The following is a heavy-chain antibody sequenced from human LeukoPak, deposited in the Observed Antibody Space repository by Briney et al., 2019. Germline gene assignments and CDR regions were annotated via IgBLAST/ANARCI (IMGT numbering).Heavy chain of an antibody. V-gene: IGHV5-51*01. D-gene: IGHD5/OR15-5a*01. Sequence: GESLRISCKASGYSFTNYRIAWVRQKPGKGLEWMGIMHPGESEINYSPSFEGQVTISADTSISTAYLEWYSLKASDSAIYYCAKTIASLGSGARYFDPWGQGTIITVSS. J-gene: IGHJ5*02. CDR2: MHPGESEI. CDR3: AKTIASLGSGARYFDP. CDR1: GYSFTNYR.